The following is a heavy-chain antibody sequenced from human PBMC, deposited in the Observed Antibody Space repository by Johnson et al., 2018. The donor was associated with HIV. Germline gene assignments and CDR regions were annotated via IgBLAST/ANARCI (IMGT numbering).Heavy chain of an antibody. Sequence: HVQLVESGGGVVQPGRSLRLSCVASGFTFSSYAMHWVRQAPGKGLEWVAVISYDGSNKYYADSVKGRFTISRDNSKNTLYLQMNSLRAEDTAVYYCAKDRSGSWYGADAFDIWGQGTMVTVSS. CDR1: GFTFSSYA. D-gene: IGHD6-13*01. CDR3: AKDRSGSWYGADAFDI. CDR2: ISYDGSNK. V-gene: IGHV3-30*04. J-gene: IGHJ3*02.